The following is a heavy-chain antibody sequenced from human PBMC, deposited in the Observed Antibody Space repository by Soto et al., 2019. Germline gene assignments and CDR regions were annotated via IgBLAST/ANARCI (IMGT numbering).Heavy chain of an antibody. Sequence: SETLSLTCTVSGGSISSYYWSWIRQPPGKGLEWIGYIYYSGSTNYNPSLESRVTISVDTSKNQFSLKLSSVTAADTAVYYCARELFGRSVWFDPWGQGTLVTVSS. J-gene: IGHJ5*02. CDR2: IYYSGST. V-gene: IGHV4-59*01. CDR3: ARELFGRSVWFDP. CDR1: GGSISSYY. D-gene: IGHD3-10*01.